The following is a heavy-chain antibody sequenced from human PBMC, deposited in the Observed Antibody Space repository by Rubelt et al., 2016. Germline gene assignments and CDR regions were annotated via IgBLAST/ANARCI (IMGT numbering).Heavy chain of an antibody. CDR3: ASVPAIEDWFDP. V-gene: IGHV1-18*01. J-gene: IGHJ5*02. Sequence: QVHLVQSGAEVKKPGASVKVSCKASGYTFTSYGISWVRQAPGQGLEWMGWISAYNGNTNYAQTLQGRLTMTTAPSTGTAYMELRSLGSDDTAVYDGASVPAIEDWFDPWGQGTLVTVSS. CDR2: ISAYNGNT. D-gene: IGHD2-2*01. CDR1: GYTFTSYG.